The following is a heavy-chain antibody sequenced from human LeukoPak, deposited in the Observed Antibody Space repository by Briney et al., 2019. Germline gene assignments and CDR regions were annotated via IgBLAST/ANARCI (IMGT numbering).Heavy chain of an antibody. Sequence: PGGSLRLSCAASGFTFSSSAMSWVRQVPGKGLEWVSGISASGGSTNYADSVRGRFTISRDNSKNTLFLQMNSLRAEDTAVYYCAREVDTAMVSFDGYFYYGMDVWGQGTTVTVSS. D-gene: IGHD5-18*01. CDR1: GFTFSSSA. J-gene: IGHJ6*02. CDR2: ISASGGST. V-gene: IGHV3-23*01. CDR3: AREVDTAMVSFDGYFYYGMDV.